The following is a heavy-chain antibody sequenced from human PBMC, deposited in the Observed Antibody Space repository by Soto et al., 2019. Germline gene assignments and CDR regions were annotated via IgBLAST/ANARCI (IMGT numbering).Heavy chain of an antibody. Sequence: SLRLSCTASRFTFGENAVSWVRQAPGKGLERLGFIRSNSYGGQKDSAASVKGRINFSRDDSRSIAYLQMNGLKTEDTAVYYCTRAGVDISGTTHYYYGMAVWGQGTTVTVS. CDR1: RFTFGENA. V-gene: IGHV3-49*04. J-gene: IGHJ6*02. CDR3: TRAGVDISGTTHYYYGMAV. D-gene: IGHD1-20*01. CDR2: IRSNSYGGQK.